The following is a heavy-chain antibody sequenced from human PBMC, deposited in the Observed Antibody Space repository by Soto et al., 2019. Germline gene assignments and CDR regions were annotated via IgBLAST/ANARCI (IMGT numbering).Heavy chain of an antibody. CDR3: VRSFFYDNTAYHSSDAFDI. Sequence: LALTCTVSGGSISSYYWSWIRQPAGKGLEWIGRVFTSGNTNDSPSLQSRVTMSVDTSKNQFSLKLSSVTAADTAVYYCVRSFFYDNTAYHSSDAFDIWGQGTMVTVSS. CDR1: GGSISSYY. CDR2: VFTSGNT. V-gene: IGHV4-4*07. J-gene: IGHJ3*02. D-gene: IGHD3-22*01.